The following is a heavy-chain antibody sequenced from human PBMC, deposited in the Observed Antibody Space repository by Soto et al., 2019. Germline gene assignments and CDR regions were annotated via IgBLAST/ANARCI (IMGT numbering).Heavy chain of an antibody. V-gene: IGHV4-59*01. Sequence: SETLSLSCTVCGGFISSYYWRWIRQPPGEGLGWSGYIYYSGGTNYDPSLKGRVTMSVDTSKNQFSLKLSSVTAADTAVYYCARDHSSGRSSVDYGMDVWSQGTTVTVSS. CDR3: ARDHSSGRSSVDYGMDV. CDR1: GGFISSYY. CDR2: IYYSGGT. D-gene: IGHD6-19*01. J-gene: IGHJ6*02.